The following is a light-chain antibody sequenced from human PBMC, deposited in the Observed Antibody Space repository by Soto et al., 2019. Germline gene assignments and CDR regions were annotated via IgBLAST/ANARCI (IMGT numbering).Light chain of an antibody. J-gene: IGLJ2*01. V-gene: IGLV2-14*01. CDR3: SSYTSSSTRVV. CDR1: SSDVGTYNY. Sequence: QSALTQPASVSGSPGQSITISCTGTSSDVGTYNYVSWYQQHPGKAPKLMIYEVSKRPSGVSNRFSGSKSGNTASLTISGLQAEDEADYYCSSYTSSSTRVVFGGGTKLTVL. CDR2: EVS.